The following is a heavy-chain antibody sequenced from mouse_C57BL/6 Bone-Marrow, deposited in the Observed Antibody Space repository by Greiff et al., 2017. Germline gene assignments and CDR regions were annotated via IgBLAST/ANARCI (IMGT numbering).Heavy chain of an antibody. J-gene: IGHJ1*03. D-gene: IGHD1-1*01. Sequence: VQLVESGAELVKPGASVKLSCKASGYTFTSYWMHWVKQRPGQGLEWIGMIHPNSGSTNYNEKFKSKATLTVDKSSSTSYMQLSSLTSEDSAVYYCARITTVVATNFDVWGTGTTVTVSS. CDR3: ARITTVVATNFDV. V-gene: IGHV1-64*01. CDR2: IHPNSGST. CDR1: GYTFTSYW.